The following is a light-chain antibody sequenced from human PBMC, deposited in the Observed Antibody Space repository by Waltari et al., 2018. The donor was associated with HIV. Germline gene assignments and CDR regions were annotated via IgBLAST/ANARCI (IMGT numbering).Light chain of an antibody. CDR1: PSDFGRYHY. CDR3: ASFTGDDTVL. J-gene: IGLJ2*01. CDR2: DVD. Sequence: SAVTQPASVSGLPGQSVTLSCTAGPSDFGRYHYVSWYQQHPGKVPRLILFDVDSRAPGISDRFSGSKSGPTASLNISGLRAEDEADYYCASFTGDDTVLFGGGTKVTVL. V-gene: IGLV2-14*03.